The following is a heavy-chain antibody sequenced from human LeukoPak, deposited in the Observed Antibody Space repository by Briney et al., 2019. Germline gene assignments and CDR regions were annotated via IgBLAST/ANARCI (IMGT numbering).Heavy chain of an antibody. V-gene: IGHV3-30*04. Sequence: PGGSLRLSCVASGFTFSTYAVHWVRQAPGKGLEWVAVISYNGRTQYYADSLKGRFTISRDNSKNTLYLQMNSLTTEDTAVYYCARDWHAPDYWGQGTLVTVSS. J-gene: IGHJ4*02. D-gene: IGHD2-2*01. CDR1: GFTFSTYA. CDR3: ARDWHAPDY. CDR2: ISYNGRTQ.